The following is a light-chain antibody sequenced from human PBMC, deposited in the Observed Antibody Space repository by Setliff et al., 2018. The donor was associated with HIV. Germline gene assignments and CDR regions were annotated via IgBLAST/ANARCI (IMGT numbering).Light chain of an antibody. J-gene: IGLJ2*01. CDR3: CSYAGSSSVV. Sequence: SVLTQPASVSGSPGQSITISCTGTSSDVGGYNYVSWYQQHPGKGPKVMIYDVSKRPSGVSNRFSGSKSGNTASLTISGLQAEDEADYYCCSYAGSSSVVFGGGTQLTVL. V-gene: IGLV2-23*02. CDR2: DVS. CDR1: SSDVGGYNY.